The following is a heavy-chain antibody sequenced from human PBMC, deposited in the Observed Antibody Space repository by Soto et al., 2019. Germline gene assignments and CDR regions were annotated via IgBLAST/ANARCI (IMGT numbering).Heavy chain of an antibody. V-gene: IGHV3-30-3*01. CDR1: GFTFSSYA. Sequence: QVQLVESGGGVVQPGRSLRLSCAASGFTFSSYAMHWVRQAPGKGLEWVAVISYDGSNKYYADSVKGRFTISRDNSKNPLDLQMNSLRAEDTAVYYCARELGLNLNDEGFDYWGQGTLVTVSS. CDR2: ISYDGSNK. J-gene: IGHJ4*02. D-gene: IGHD1-20*01. CDR3: ARELGLNLNDEGFDY.